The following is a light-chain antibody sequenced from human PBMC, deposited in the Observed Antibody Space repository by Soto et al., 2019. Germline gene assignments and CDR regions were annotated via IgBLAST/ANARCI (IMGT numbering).Light chain of an antibody. CDR1: QSVTRD. Sequence: EIVMTQSPATLSGSPGERATLFCRASQSVTRDLAWYQQKPGQAPRLLIYRASTRATGVPARFSGSGSGTEFTLTISSLQSEDFAVYYCQQSNNWPLTFGGGTKVEI. CDR3: QQSNNWPLT. CDR2: RAS. J-gene: IGKJ4*01. V-gene: IGKV3-15*01.